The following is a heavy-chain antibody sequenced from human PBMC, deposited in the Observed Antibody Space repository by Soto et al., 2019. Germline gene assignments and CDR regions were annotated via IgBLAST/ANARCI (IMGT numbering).Heavy chain of an antibody. Sequence: SETLSLTCTVSGGSISSYYWSWIRQPPGKGLERIGYIYYSGSTNYNPSLKSRVTISVDTSKNQFSLELSSLRSEDTAVYYCAAGLENCSGGSCYPPEYYYYYYMDVWGKGTTVTVSS. CDR3: AAGLENCSGGSCYPPEYYYYYYMDV. J-gene: IGHJ6*03. V-gene: IGHV4-59*12. CDR2: IYYSGST. D-gene: IGHD2-15*01. CDR1: GGSISSYY.